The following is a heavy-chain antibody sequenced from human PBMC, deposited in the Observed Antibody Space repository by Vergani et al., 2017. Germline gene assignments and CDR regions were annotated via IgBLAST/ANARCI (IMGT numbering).Heavy chain of an antibody. Sequence: EVQLLESGGGLVQPGGSLRLSCAASGFTFSTYAMTWVRQAPGKGLEWVSTISSDGGSTYYADSVKGRFTISRDNSKNTLYLQMNSLRAEDTAVYYCARDSEDIVVVPAARSPIYYYYMDVWGKGTTVTVSS. J-gene: IGHJ6*03. D-gene: IGHD2-2*01. V-gene: IGHV3-23*01. CDR2: ISSDGGST. CDR1: GFTFSTYA. CDR3: ARDSEDIVVVPAARSPIYYYYMDV.